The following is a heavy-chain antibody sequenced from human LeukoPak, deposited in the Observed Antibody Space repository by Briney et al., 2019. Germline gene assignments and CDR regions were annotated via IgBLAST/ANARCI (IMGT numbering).Heavy chain of an antibody. Sequence: SVKVSCKASGGTFSSYAISWMRQAPGQGLEWMGRIIPILGIANYAQKFQGRVTITADKSTSTAYMELSSLRSEDTAVYYCAREGYYYGDYYFDYWGQGTLVTVSS. CDR1: GGTFSSYA. CDR2: IIPILGIA. CDR3: AREGYYYGDYYFDY. J-gene: IGHJ4*02. D-gene: IGHD4-17*01. V-gene: IGHV1-69*04.